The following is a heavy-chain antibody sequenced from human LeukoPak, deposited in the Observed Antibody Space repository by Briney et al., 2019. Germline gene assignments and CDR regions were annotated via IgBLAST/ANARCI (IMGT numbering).Heavy chain of an antibody. CDR1: GGSISSSSYY. V-gene: IGHV4-39*01. CDR2: IYYSGST. CDR3: ASAPDSSGWYMYFQH. D-gene: IGHD6-19*01. Sequence: PSETLSLTCTVSGGSISSSSYYWGWIRQPPGKGLEWIGSIYYSGSTYYNPSLKSRVTISVDTSKNQFSLKLSSVTAADTAVYYCASAPDSSGWYMYFQHWGQGTLVTVSS. J-gene: IGHJ1*01.